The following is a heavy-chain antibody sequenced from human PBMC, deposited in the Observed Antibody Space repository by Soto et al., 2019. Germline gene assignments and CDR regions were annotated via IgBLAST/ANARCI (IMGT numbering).Heavy chain of an antibody. J-gene: IGHJ4*02. CDR2: IIPIVDIA. Sequence: ASVKVSCKASGGTFSTYTIVWVRQAPGQGLEWMGSIIPIVDIANYAQKFQGRVTITADKSTSTTYMELSNLRSEDTAVYYCATSFSSPTGYWGQGTLVTVSS. V-gene: IGHV1-69*02. CDR3: ATSFSSPTGY. D-gene: IGHD6-13*01. CDR1: GGTFSTYT.